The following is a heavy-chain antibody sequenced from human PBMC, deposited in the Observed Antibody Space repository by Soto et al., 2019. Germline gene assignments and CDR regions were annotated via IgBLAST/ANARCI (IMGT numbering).Heavy chain of an antibody. J-gene: IGHJ6*03. CDR3: ARGSWDDVSGHYYMDV. V-gene: IGHV6-1*01. D-gene: IGHD1-1*01. CDR1: GDSVSSNSAA. CDR2: TYYRSKWYS. Sequence: PSQTLSLTCDISGDSVSSNSAAWNWIRQTPSRGLEWLGRTYYRSKWYSNYAISVKSRVTVNPATFNNQFSLQLNSVTPEDTAVYYCARGSWDDVSGHYYMDVWGKGTTVTVSS.